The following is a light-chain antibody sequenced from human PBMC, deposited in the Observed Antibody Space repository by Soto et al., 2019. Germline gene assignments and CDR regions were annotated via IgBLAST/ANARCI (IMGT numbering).Light chain of an antibody. Sequence: QSVLTQPPSVSGAPGQRVTISCIGSSSNIGAGCDVHWYQQLPGTAPKLLIYGNSNRPSGVPDRFSGSKSGTSASLAITGLQAEDEADYYCQSYDSSLSGFYVFGTGTKLTVL. CDR3: QSYDSSLSGFYV. CDR2: GNS. V-gene: IGLV1-40*01. J-gene: IGLJ1*01. CDR1: SSNIGAGCD.